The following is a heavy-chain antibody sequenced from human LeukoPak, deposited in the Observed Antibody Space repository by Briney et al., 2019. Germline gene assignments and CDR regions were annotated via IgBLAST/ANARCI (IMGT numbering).Heavy chain of an antibody. CDR2: ISSSGSTI. J-gene: IGHJ2*01. Sequence: GGSLRLSCAASGFTFSDYYMSWIRQAPGKGLEWVSYISSSGSTIYYADSVKGRFTISRDNAKNSLYLQMNSLRAEDTAVYYCARGGEPYYDILTGYYTGWYFDLWGRGTLVTVSS. V-gene: IGHV3-11*04. CDR3: ARGGEPYYDILTGYYTGWYFDL. D-gene: IGHD3-9*01. CDR1: GFTFSDYY.